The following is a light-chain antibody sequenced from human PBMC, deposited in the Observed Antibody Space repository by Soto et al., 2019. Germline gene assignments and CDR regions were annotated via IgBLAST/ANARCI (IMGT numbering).Light chain of an antibody. CDR3: QQYGNSPPGT. CDR1: QSVGNSH. V-gene: IGKV3-20*01. CDR2: GAS. J-gene: IGKJ5*01. Sequence: ETVLTQSPGTLYFSPGERATLSCRASQSVGNSHVAWYQQRRGLPPRLLIYGASNRATGIPDRFSGSGSGADFTLTISRLEPEDCAVYFCQQYGNSPPGTVGQGTRL.